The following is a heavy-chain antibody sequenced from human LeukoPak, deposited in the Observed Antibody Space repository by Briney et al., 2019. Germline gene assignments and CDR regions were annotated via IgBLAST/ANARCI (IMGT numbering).Heavy chain of an antibody. D-gene: IGHD2-2*01. Sequence: GGSLRLSCAASGFTFSSSAMSWVRQVPGKGLEWVSGISASGGNTSYADSVRGRFTISRDNSKNTLYVQMNSLRDEDTAVYHCARVRAGYCTSTSCYTGMDVWGQGTTVTVSS. CDR2: ISASGGNT. V-gene: IGHV3-23*01. CDR1: GFTFSSSA. CDR3: ARVRAGYCTSTSCYTGMDV. J-gene: IGHJ6*02.